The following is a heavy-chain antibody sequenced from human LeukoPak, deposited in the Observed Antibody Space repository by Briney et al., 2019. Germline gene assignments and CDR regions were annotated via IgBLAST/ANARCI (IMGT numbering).Heavy chain of an antibody. V-gene: IGHV1-46*01. CDR1: GYTFTSYY. CDR2: INPSGGST. CDR3: AREEVTAHDAFDI. Sequence: ASVKVSCKASGYTFTSYYMHWVRQAPGQGLEWMGIINPSGGSTSYAQKFQGRVTMTRDMSTSTVYMELSSLRSEDTAVYYCAREEVTAHDAFDIWGQGTMVTVSS. J-gene: IGHJ3*02.